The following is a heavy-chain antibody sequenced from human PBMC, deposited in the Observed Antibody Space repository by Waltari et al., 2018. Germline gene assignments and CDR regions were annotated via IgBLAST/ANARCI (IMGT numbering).Heavy chain of an antibody. CDR3: ARDVGLSSGWYYFDY. V-gene: IGHV4-61*09. D-gene: IGHD6-19*01. Sequence: VQLQESGPGLVQPSQTLSLNCTVSGGSNSSGSSSWAWLRPPAGKGLEWIGYIYTSGSTNYNPSLKSRVTISVDTSKNQFSLKLSSVTAADTAVYYCARDVGLSSGWYYFDYWGQGTLVTVSS. CDR2: IYTSGST. J-gene: IGHJ4*02. CDR1: GGSNSSGSSS.